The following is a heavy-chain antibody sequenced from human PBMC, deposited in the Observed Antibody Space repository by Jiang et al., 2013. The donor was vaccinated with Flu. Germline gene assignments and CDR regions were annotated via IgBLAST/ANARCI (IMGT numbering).Heavy chain of an antibody. Sequence: GSGLVKPSETLSLTCTVSGGSISSYYWSWIRQPAGKGLEWIGRIYTSGSTNYNPSLKSRVTMSVDTSKNQFSLKLSSVTAADTAVYYCAREDYYDSSGYYLMYYFDYWGQGTLVTVSS. CDR3: AREDYYDSSGYYLMYYFDY. J-gene: IGHJ4*02. V-gene: IGHV4-4*07. D-gene: IGHD3-22*01. CDR1: GGSISSYY. CDR2: IYTSGST.